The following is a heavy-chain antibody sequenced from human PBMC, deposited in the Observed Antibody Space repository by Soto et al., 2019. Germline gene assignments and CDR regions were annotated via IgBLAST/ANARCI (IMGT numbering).Heavy chain of an antibody. V-gene: IGHV1-69*01. CDR3: ARDHGEMATTVRFDY. CDR1: GGTFSSYA. CDR2: IIPIFGTA. Sequence: QVQLVQSGAEVKKPGSSVKVSCKASGGTFSSYAISWVRQAPGQGLEWMGGIIPIFGTANYAQKFQGRVTITADESTSTAYLELSSLRYEHTAVYYCARDHGEMATTVRFDYWGQGTLVTVSS. J-gene: IGHJ4*02. D-gene: IGHD1-1*01.